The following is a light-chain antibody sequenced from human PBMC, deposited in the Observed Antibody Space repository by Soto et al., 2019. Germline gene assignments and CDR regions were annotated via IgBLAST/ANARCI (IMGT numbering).Light chain of an antibody. J-gene: IGKJ1*01. V-gene: IGKV3-15*01. CDR2: DAS. CDR1: QSVSRN. Sequence: EIVMTQSPATLSVSPGERATLSCRASQSVSRNVAWYQQKPGQAPRLLIHDASTRATGISVRFSGSGSGTEFTHTISSLQSEDFAIYYCQQYDNWLWTFGEGTKVEIK. CDR3: QQYDNWLWT.